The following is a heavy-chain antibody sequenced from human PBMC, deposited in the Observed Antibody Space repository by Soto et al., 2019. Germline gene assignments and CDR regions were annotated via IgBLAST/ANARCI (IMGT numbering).Heavy chain of an antibody. CDR3: AREKFFDH. J-gene: IGHJ4*02. Sequence: PGGSLRLSCAASGFTFSNYWMSWVRQTPDKGLEWVANIKQDGSEKYYVDSVKGRFTISRDNAKNSLYLQMNSLRAEDTAAYYCAREKFFDHWGQGTLVTVSS. CDR2: IKQDGSEK. V-gene: IGHV3-7*01. CDR1: GFTFSNYW.